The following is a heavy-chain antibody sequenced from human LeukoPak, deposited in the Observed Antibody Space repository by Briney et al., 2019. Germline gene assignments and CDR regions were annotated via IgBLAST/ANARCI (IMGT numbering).Heavy chain of an antibody. D-gene: IGHD5-24*01. Sequence: AGGSLRLSCAASGFTFSSYAMSWVRQAPGKGLEWVSAISGSGGSTYYADSVKGRFTISRDNSKNTLYLQMNSLRAEDTAVYYCAKDTGGDGYNYDYWGQGTLVTVSS. J-gene: IGHJ4*02. CDR1: GFTFSSYA. CDR2: ISGSGGST. CDR3: AKDTGGDGYNYDY. V-gene: IGHV3-23*01.